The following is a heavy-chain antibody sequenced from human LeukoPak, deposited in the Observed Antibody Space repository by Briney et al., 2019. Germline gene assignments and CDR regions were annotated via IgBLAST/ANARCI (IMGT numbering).Heavy chain of an antibody. CDR3: AKGAATMVDC. D-gene: IGHD5-12*01. J-gene: IGHJ4*02. Sequence: GGSLRLSCAASGFTFSSYSMNWVRQAPGKGLEWVSGIRRSGGSTYYADCVKGRFTISRDNSKNTLYLQMNSVRGEDTGVYYCAKGAATMVDCWGQGILVTVS. CDR2: IRRSGGST. V-gene: IGHV3-23*01. CDR1: GFTFSSYS.